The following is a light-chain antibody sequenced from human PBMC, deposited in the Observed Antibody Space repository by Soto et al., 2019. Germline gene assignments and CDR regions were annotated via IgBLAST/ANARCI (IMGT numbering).Light chain of an antibody. Sequence: QSALTQHPSASGSPGQSVTISCSGTSSDVGGYNYVSWHQQHPGKAPKLMIYEVSKRPSGVPDRFSGSKSGNTASLIVSGLQAEDEADYYCSSYAGSNNFVFGTGTKVTVL. V-gene: IGLV2-8*01. CDR3: SSYAGSNNFV. CDR1: SSDVGGYNY. CDR2: EVS. J-gene: IGLJ1*01.